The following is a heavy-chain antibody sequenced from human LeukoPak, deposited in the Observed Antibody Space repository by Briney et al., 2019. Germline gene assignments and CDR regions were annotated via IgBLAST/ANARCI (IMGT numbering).Heavy chain of an antibody. CDR3: ARGIDY. Sequence: GGSLRLSCAASGFTFSNYWMNWVRQAPGKELEWVSVIYTGGGRYYADSVRGRFTISRDTSKNMVFLQMNSLRVEDTAVYYCARGIDYWGRGTLVTVSS. V-gene: IGHV3-53*01. J-gene: IGHJ4*02. CDR1: GFTFSNYW. CDR2: IYTGGGR.